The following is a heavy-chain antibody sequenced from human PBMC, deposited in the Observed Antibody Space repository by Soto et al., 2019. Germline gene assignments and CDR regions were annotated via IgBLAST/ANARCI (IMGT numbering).Heavy chain of an antibody. CDR1: GFTFSNNA. J-gene: IGHJ4*02. CDR3: AKRVGGDGWAPGY. D-gene: IGHD3-10*01. Sequence: QVQLVESGGGVVQPGRSLRLSCAASGFTFSNNAMHWVRQPPGKGLEWVAAIPYDGSNKYYADSVKGRFTISRDNSKNTLYLQMNSLRAEDTAMYYCAKRVGGDGWAPGYWGQGTLVTVS. CDR2: IPYDGSNK. V-gene: IGHV3-30*18.